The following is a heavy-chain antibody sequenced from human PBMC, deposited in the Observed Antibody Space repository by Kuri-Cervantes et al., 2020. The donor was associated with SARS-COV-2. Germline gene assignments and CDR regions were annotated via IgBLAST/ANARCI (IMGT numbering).Heavy chain of an antibody. CDR1: GFTFSSYG. CDR3: ASGETTSFY. J-gene: IGHJ4*02. CDR2: ISYDGSNK. D-gene: IGHD4-17*01. V-gene: IGHV3-30*03. Sequence: GGSLRLSCAASGFTFSSYGMHWVRQAPGKGLEWVAVISYDGSNKYYADSVKGRFTISRDNSKNTLYLQMNSLRPEDTAVYYCASGETTSFYWGQGTRVTVSS.